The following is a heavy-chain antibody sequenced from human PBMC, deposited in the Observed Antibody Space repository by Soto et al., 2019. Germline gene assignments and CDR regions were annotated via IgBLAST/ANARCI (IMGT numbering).Heavy chain of an antibody. CDR3: ASSSGCYLITSWFDP. J-gene: IGHJ5*02. CDR2: IIPIFGTA. Sequence: GASVKVSCKASGGTFSSYAISWVRQAPGQGLEWMGGIIPIFGTANYAQKFQGRVTITADESTSTAYMELSSLRSEDTAVYYCASSSGCYLITSWFDPWGQGTLVTVSS. V-gene: IGHV1-69*01. CDR1: GGTFSSYA. D-gene: IGHD6-19*01.